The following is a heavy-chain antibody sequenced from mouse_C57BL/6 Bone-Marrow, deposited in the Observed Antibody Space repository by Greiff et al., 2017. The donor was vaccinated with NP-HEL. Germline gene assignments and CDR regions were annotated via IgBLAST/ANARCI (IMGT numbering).Heavy chain of an antibody. V-gene: IGHV1-55*01. CDR3: ARFGIYYDYLYYAMDY. CDR1: GYTFTSYW. Sequence: QVQLQQPGAELVKPGASVKMSCKASGYTFTSYWITWVKQRPGQGLEWIGDIYPGSGSTNYNEKFKSKATLTVDTSSSTAYMQLSSLTSEDSAVYYCARFGIYYDYLYYAMDYWGQGTSVTVSS. D-gene: IGHD2-4*01. CDR2: IYPGSGST. J-gene: IGHJ4*01.